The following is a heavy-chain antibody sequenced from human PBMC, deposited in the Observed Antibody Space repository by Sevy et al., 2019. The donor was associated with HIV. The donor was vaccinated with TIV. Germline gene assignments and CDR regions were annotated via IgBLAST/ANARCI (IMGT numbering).Heavy chain of an antibody. J-gene: IGHJ6*02. D-gene: IGHD6-13*01. V-gene: IGHV3-48*03. CDR3: TGNWAAARGGGGFYYGMDV. CDR1: GFTFSSYE. Sequence: GGSLRLSCAASGFTFSSYEMNWVRQAPGKGLQWVSYISSSGTTIYYVDSVKGRFTISRDNAKNSLYLQMNSLRAEDTVVYDCTGNWAAARGGGGFYYGMDVWGQGTTVTVSS. CDR2: ISSSGTTI.